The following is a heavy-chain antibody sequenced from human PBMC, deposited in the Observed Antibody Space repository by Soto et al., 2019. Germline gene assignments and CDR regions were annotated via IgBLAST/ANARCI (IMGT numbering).Heavy chain of an antibody. CDR2: ISSSSSYI. V-gene: IGHV3-21*01. CDR1: GFTFSSYS. D-gene: IGHD6-19*01. CDR3: ARDRLAVAGTHFDY. J-gene: IGHJ4*02. Sequence: GGSLRLSCAASGFTFSSYSVNWVRQAPGKGLEWVSSISSSSSYIYYADSVKGRFTISRDNAKNSLYLQMNSLRAEDTAVYYCARDRLAVAGTHFDYWGQGTLVTVSS.